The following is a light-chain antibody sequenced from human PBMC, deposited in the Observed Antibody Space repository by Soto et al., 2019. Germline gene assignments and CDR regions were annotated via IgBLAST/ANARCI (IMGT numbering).Light chain of an antibody. J-gene: IGLJ1*01. CDR2: EVS. Sequence: QSALTQPASVSGSPGQSITISCTGTSSDVGGYNYVSWHQQHPGKAPKLMIFEVSYRPSGVSDRFSGSKSDNTASLTISGLQADDEADYYCSSRSSLYVFGTGTKLTVL. V-gene: IGLV2-14*01. CDR1: SSDVGGYNY. CDR3: SSRSSLYV.